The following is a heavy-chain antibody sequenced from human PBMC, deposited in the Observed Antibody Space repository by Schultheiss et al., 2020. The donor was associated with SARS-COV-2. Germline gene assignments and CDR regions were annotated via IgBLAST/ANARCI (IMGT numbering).Heavy chain of an antibody. CDR1: GGSFSDYY. Sequence: SETLSLTCAVYGGSFSDYYWTWIRQSPEKGLEWIGEINHSGSATYNPSLKSRVTISVGTSKNQFSLKLSSVTAADTAVYYCARHERSGYGGVSGMDVWGQGTTVTVSS. V-gene: IGHV4-34*01. D-gene: IGHD5-12*01. J-gene: IGHJ6*02. CDR3: ARHERSGYGGVSGMDV. CDR2: INHSGSA.